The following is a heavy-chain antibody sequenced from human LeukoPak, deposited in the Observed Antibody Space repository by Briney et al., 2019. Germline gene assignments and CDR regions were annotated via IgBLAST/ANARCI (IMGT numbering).Heavy chain of an antibody. CDR3: ARDRWKDSSSFVNY. CDR1: GFTFSSYA. CDR2: IKQDGSEK. D-gene: IGHD6-6*01. V-gene: IGHV3-7*01. J-gene: IGHJ4*02. Sequence: PGGSLRLSCAASGFTFSSYAMSWVRQAPGKGLEWVANIKQDGSEKYYVDSVKGRFTISRDNAKNSLYLQMNSLRAEDTAVYYCARDRWKDSSSFVNYWGQGTLVTVSS.